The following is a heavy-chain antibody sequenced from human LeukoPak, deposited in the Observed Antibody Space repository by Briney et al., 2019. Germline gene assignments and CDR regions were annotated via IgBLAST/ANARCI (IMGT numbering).Heavy chain of an antibody. D-gene: IGHD1-1*01. Sequence: SVKVSCKSSGGTFSSYAISWVRPAPGQGLEWMGGIIPIFGTANYAQKFQGRVTITTDESTSTAYMELSSLRSEDTAVYYCARATTPRFDYYYGMDVWGQGTTVTVSS. CDR3: ARATTPRFDYYYGMDV. CDR1: GGTFSSYA. CDR2: IIPIFGTA. V-gene: IGHV1-69*05. J-gene: IGHJ6*02.